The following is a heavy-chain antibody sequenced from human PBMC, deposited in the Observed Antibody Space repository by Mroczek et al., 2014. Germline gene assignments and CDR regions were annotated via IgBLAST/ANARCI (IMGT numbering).Heavy chain of an antibody. CDR1: GFTFSSYG. D-gene: IGHD4-17*01. CDR3: AKARGGDPGADWYFDL. CDR2: ISYDGSNK. V-gene: IGHV3-30*18. J-gene: IGHJ2*01. Sequence: QVQLVQSGGGVVQPGRSLRLSCAASGFTFSSYGMHWVRQAPGKGLEWVAVISYDGSNKYYADSVKGRFTISRDNSKNTLYLQMNSLRAEDTAVYYCAKARGGDPGADWYFDLWGRGTLVTVSS.